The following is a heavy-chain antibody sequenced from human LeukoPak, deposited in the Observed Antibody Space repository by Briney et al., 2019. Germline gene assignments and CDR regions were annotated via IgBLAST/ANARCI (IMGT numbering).Heavy chain of an antibody. CDR2: IKQDGSEK. CDR1: GFTFSSYW. J-gene: IGHJ4*02. D-gene: IGHD3-3*01. CDR3: ASHYDFWSGYPFWY. Sequence: GGSLRLSCAASGFTFSSYWISWVRQAPGKGLEWVANIKQDGSEKYYVDSVKGRFTISRDNAKNSLYLQMNSLRAEDTAVYYCASHYDFWSGYPFWYWGQGTLVTVSS. V-gene: IGHV3-7*01.